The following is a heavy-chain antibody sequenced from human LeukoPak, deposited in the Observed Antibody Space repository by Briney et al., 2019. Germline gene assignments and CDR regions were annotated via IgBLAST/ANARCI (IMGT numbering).Heavy chain of an antibody. CDR2: IKQDGSEK. J-gene: IGHJ3*02. D-gene: IGHD6-19*01. CDR1: GFTFSSYW. Sequence: GGSRRLSCAASGFTFSSYWMSWVRQAPGKGLEWVANIKQDGSEKYYVDSVKGRFTISRDNAKNSLYLQMNSLRAWDTAVYYCARSTSIAVAGRAFDIWGQGTMVTVSS. V-gene: IGHV3-7*01. CDR3: ARSTSIAVAGRAFDI.